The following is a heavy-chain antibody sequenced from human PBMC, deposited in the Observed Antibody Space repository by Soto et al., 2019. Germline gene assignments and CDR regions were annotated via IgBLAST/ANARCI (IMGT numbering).Heavy chain of an antibody. V-gene: IGHV3-33*01. CDR3: ARTGLQTLQATSYYDGLDV. CDR1: GFTFNRFG. J-gene: IGHJ6*02. Sequence: QVQLVESGGGVVQPGTSLRLSCEASGFTFNRFGMHWVRQAPGKGLEWVAMIWHDGTNKYYVDSVKGRFTISRDNSKNTLYLQMNNLRAEDTAVYYCARTGLQTLQATSYYDGLDVWGQGTTVTVSS. D-gene: IGHD1-1*01. CDR2: IWHDGTNK.